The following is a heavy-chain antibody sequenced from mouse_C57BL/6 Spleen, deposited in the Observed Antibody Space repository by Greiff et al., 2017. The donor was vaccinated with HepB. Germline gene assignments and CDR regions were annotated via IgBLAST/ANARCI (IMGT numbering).Heavy chain of an antibody. CDR3: ARRSDRTGAMDY. V-gene: IGHV2-6*03. Sequence: VQVVESGPGLVAPSQSLSLTCTVSGFSLTSYGVRWVRQPPGKGLEWLVVIWSDGSTTYNSALKSRLSISTDNSKSQVFLKMNSLQTDDTARYYCARRSDRTGAMDYWGQGTSVTVSS. CDR1: GFSLTSYG. J-gene: IGHJ4*01. CDR2: IWSDGST.